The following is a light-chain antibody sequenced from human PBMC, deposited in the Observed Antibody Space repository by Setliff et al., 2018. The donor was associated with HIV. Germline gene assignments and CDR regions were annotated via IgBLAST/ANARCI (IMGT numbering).Light chain of an antibody. CDR2: EVR. CDR3: SSYAITNTLP. CDR1: SSDVGAYNF. V-gene: IGLV2-14*01. Sequence: QSALTQPASVSGSPGQSITISCTATSSDVGAYNFVSWYQQHPGKAPKLIIYEVRNRPSGVSNRFSGSKSGNTASLTISGLQAEDEADYYCSSYAITNTLPFGTGTKVTVL. J-gene: IGLJ1*01.